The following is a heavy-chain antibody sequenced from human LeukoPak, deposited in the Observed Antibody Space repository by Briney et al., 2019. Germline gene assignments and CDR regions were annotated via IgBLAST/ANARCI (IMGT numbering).Heavy chain of an antibody. CDR2: IQYDGSNK. Sequence: GGSLRLSCAASRFTFNNYGMHWVRQAPGKGLEWVAFIQYDGSNKYYADSVKGRFSISRDNSKNTLYLQMNSLRPEDTAVYYCAKLGEGGYSYDYLPYYFDYWGQGTLVTVSS. CDR3: AKLGEGGYSYDYLPYYFDY. CDR1: RFTFNNYG. V-gene: IGHV3-30*02. D-gene: IGHD5-18*01. J-gene: IGHJ4*02.